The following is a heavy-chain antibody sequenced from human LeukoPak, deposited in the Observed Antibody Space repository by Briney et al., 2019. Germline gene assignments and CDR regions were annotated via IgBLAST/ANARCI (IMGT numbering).Heavy chain of an antibody. J-gene: IGHJ4*02. CDR3: ARGEYGSGSYHIDY. V-gene: IGHV3-30*04. Sequence: GGSLRLSCAASGFTFSKHAMHWVRQAPGKGLEWVAVISYDGSNKYYADSVKGRFTISRDNSKNTLYLQMNSLRAEDTAVYYCARGEYGSGSYHIDYWGQGTLVTVSS. CDR2: ISYDGSNK. CDR1: GFTFSKHA. D-gene: IGHD3-10*01.